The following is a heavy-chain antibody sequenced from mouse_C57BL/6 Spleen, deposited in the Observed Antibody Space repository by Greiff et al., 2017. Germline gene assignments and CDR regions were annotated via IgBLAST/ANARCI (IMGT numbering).Heavy chain of an antibody. CDR3: ARGAHRDY. CDR1: GFTFSDYG. J-gene: IGHJ2*01. D-gene: IGHD2-14*01. CDR2: ISSGSSTI. V-gene: IGHV5-17*01. Sequence: EVHLVESGGGLVKPGGSLKLSCVASGFTFSDYGMHWVRQAPEKGLEWVAYISSGSSTIYYADTVKGRFTISRDNAKNTLFLQMTSLRSEDTAMYYCARGAHRDYWGQGTTLTVSS.